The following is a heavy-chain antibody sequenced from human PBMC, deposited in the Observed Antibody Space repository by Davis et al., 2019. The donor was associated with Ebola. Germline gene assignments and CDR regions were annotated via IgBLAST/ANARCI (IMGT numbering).Heavy chain of an antibody. CDR1: GFTLTKYA. Sequence: ASVKVSCKASGFTLTKYAIHWVRQAPGQRLEWMGWVHGGNGNTKYSQRFQGRVTITTDTSANTAYMEVGGLRSDDTAVYYCARAQFPTTSDHWGQGTLVTVSS. J-gene: IGHJ4*02. D-gene: IGHD1-1*01. CDR2: VHGGNGNT. CDR3: ARAQFPTTSDH. V-gene: IGHV1-3*01.